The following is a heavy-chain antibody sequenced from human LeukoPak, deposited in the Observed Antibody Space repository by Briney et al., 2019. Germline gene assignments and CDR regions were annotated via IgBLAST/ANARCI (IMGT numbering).Heavy chain of an antibody. J-gene: IGHJ6*02. D-gene: IGHD3-10*01. Sequence: GGPLSLSCAVSGFPFSDFAMSRVRQAPGKGLEWVSTISGGGDNTYFADSVKGRFTISRDNSKNTLYLQMDSLRVEDTAIYYCAKVPYSDYGSGRPPFMDVWGQGTTVAASS. V-gene: IGHV3-23*01. CDR2: ISGGGDNT. CDR1: GFPFSDFA. CDR3: AKVPYSDYGSGRPPFMDV.